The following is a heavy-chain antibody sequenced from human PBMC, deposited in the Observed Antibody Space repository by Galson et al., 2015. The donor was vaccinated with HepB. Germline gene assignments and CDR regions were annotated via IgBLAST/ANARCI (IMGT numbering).Heavy chain of an antibody. V-gene: IGHV1-18*01. D-gene: IGHD1-26*01. Sequence: PGQGLEWTGWISGNNGDTNYAQKLRGRVTVTTDTSTSTAYMELRSLRSDDTAVYYRARGGGSSARGMDVWGQGTTVTVSS. CDR3: ARGGGSSARGMDV. CDR2: ISGNNGDT. J-gene: IGHJ6*02.